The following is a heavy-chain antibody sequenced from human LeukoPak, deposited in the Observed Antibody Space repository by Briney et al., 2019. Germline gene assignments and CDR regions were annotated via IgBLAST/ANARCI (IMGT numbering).Heavy chain of an antibody. CDR2: IYHSGSA. CDR3: ARTRYYYNSRSYGAPYYFDY. D-gene: IGHD3-10*01. V-gene: IGHV4-38-2*02. J-gene: IGHJ4*02. Sequence: SETLSLTCTVSGYSISSGYYWGWIRQPPGKGLEWIGSIYHSGSAYYNPSLKSRVTISVDTSKNQFSLKLSSVTAADTAVYYCARTRYYYNSRSYGAPYYFDYWGQGTLVTVSS. CDR1: GYSISSGYY.